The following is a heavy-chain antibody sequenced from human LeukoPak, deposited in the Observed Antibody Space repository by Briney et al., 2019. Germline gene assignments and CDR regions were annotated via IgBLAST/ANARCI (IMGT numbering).Heavy chain of an antibody. V-gene: IGHV3-23*01. D-gene: IGHD6-13*01. CDR3: ARAGLLAAAGTGAFDI. Sequence: GSLRLSCAASGFTFNTYAMSWVRQAPGKGLEWVSSMSGSGSSTYYADSVKGRFTISRDNSKNTLYLQMNSLRAEDTAVYYCARAGLLAAAGTGAFDIWGQGTMVTVSS. CDR2: MSGSGSST. CDR1: GFTFNTYA. J-gene: IGHJ3*02.